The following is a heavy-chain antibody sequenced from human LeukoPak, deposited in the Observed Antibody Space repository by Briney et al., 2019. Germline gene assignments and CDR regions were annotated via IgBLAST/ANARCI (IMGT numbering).Heavy chain of an antibody. CDR1: GYTSTSYD. V-gene: IGHV1-8*01. Sequence: ASVKVSCKASGYTSTSYDINWVRQATGQGPEWMGWMNPNSGNTGYAQKFQGRVTMTRNTSISTAYMELSSLRSEDTAVYYCAVPTLQDAFDIWGQGTMVTVSS. J-gene: IGHJ3*02. CDR3: AVPTLQDAFDI. D-gene: IGHD2-15*01. CDR2: MNPNSGNT.